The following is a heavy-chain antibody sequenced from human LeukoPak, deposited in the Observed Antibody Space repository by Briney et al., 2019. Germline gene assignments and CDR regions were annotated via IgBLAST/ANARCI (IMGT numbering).Heavy chain of an antibody. J-gene: IGHJ3*02. Sequence: PGGSLRLSCAASGFIFSSYGMNWVRQAPGKGLEWVSYISSSSSTIYYADSVKGRFTISRDNAKNSLYLQMNSLRAEDTAVYYCAKDQALGSYGEDAFDIWGQGTMVTVSS. V-gene: IGHV3-48*04. CDR2: ISSSSSTI. CDR1: GFIFSSYG. D-gene: IGHD1-26*01. CDR3: AKDQALGSYGEDAFDI.